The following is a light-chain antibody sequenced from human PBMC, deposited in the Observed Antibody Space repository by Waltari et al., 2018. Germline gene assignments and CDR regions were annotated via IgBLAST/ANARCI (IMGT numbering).Light chain of an antibody. CDR3: QQYNRFSP. CDR1: QTIRGW. Sequence: DIQMTQSPSMLSASVGDRVTITCRASQTIRGWVAWYQLKPGLAPKLLIYDASNLGGGVPSRFSGSGFGTNFTLTISSLQPDDFATYYCQQYNRFSPFGQGTNVEVK. J-gene: IGKJ1*01. CDR2: DAS. V-gene: IGKV1-5*01.